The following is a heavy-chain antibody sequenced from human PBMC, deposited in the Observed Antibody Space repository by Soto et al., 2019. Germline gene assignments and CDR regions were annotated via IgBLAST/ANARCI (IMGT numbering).Heavy chain of an antibody. CDR1: GVTFGNYW. J-gene: IGHJ4*02. D-gene: IGHD1-1*01. Sequence: PXGSLRLSCAAAGVTFGNYWMHWVRQAPGKGLVWVSRIIDYGRINYADSVKDRFIISRDDARSELYLQLNDLRVEDTATYYCARGGLEPFDHWGQGALVTVSS. CDR3: ARGGLEPFDH. V-gene: IGHV3-74*01. CDR2: IIDYGRI.